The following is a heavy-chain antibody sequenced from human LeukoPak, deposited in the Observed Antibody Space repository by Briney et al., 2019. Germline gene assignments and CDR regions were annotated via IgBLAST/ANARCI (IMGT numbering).Heavy chain of an antibody. CDR1: GGSISSGSYY. V-gene: IGHV4-61*02. CDR3: ARGRPRYYDFWSGYFDY. CDR2: IYTSGST. J-gene: IGHJ4*02. D-gene: IGHD3-3*01. Sequence: PSQTLSLTCTVSGGSISSGSYYWSWIRQPAGKGLEWIGRIYTSGSTNYNPSLKSRVTMSVDTSKNQFSLKLSSVTAADTAVYYCARGRPRYYDFWSGYFDYWGQGTLVTVSS.